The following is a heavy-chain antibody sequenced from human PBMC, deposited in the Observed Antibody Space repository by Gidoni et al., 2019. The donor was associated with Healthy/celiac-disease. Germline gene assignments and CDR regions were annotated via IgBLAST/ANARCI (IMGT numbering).Heavy chain of an antibody. Sequence: FTISRDNSKNTLYLQMNSLRAEDTAVYYCAKDAAFEWLPLAFDIWGQGTMVTVSS. J-gene: IGHJ3*02. V-gene: IGHV3-23*01. D-gene: IGHD3-3*01. CDR3: AKDAAFEWLPLAFDI.